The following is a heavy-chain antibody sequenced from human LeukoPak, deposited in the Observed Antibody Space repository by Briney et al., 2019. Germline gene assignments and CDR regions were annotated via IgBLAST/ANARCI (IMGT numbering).Heavy chain of an antibody. V-gene: IGHV3-74*01. CDR1: GFTFSSYW. CDR3: ARDGPNCSGGSCYLKGIDY. Sequence: GGSLRLSCAASGFTFSSYWMHWVRQAPGKGLVWVSRINSDGSSTSYADSVKGRFTISRDNAKNTLYLQMNSLRAEDTAVYYCARDGPNCSGGSCYLKGIDYWGQGTLVTVPS. D-gene: IGHD2-15*01. CDR2: INSDGSST. J-gene: IGHJ4*02.